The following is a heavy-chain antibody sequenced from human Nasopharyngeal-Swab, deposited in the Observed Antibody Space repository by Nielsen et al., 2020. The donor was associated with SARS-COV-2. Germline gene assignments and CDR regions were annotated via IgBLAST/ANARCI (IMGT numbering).Heavy chain of an antibody. V-gene: IGHV1-3*01. J-gene: IGHJ6*02. D-gene: IGHD2-2*01. CDR1: GYTFTSYA. Sequence: ASVKVSCKASGYTFTSYAMHWVRQAPGQRLEWMGWINAGNGNTKYSQKFQGRVTITRDTSASTAYMELSSLRSEDTAVYYCARDKYAYGMDVWGQGTTVTVPS. CDR2: INAGNGNT. CDR3: ARDKYAYGMDV.